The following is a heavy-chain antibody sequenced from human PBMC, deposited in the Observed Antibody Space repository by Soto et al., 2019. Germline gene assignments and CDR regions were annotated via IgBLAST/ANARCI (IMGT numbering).Heavy chain of an antibody. V-gene: IGHV3-74*03. CDR1: VFTFSSDW. D-gene: IGHD3-22*01. J-gene: IGHJ3*02. CDR2: LYGDGRSV. Sequence: PGGSLRLSCAASVFTFSSDWMHWVRQAAGKGVVWVSRLYGDGRSVTYADFVRGRPTTSRDNAKNMLYLQMSGLRAEDTAVYYCVREKNYYDSSGQTSDAFDIWGQGTTVTVSS. CDR3: VREKNYYDSSGQTSDAFDI.